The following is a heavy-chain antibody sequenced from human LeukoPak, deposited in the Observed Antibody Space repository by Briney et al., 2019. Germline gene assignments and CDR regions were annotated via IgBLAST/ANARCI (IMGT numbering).Heavy chain of an antibody. CDR3: ARERDYGDKFFDY. D-gene: IGHD4-17*01. J-gene: IGHJ4*02. CDR1: GGSFSGYS. V-gene: IGHV4-30-4*07. CDR2: IHYSDST. Sequence: SETLSLTCAVYGGSFSGYSWSWIRRPPGKGLEWIGYIHYSDSTYYNPSLKSRVTTSLDTSKNQFSLNLSSLNAADTAVYYCARERDYGDKFFDYWGQGTLVTVSS.